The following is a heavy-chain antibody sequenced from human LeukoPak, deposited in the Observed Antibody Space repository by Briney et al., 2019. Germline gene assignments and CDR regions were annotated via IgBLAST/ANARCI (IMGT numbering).Heavy chain of an antibody. J-gene: IGHJ4*02. CDR1: GGSLSSSSYY. D-gene: IGHD6-19*01. CDR2: IYYSGST. V-gene: IGHV4-39*01. CDR3: ARLRYSSGWRFDY. Sequence: SETLSLTCTVSGGSLSSSSYYWGWLRQAPGTGLEWIGSIYYSGSTYYNPSLKSRVTIFVDTSKNQFSLKLSSVTAADTAVYSCARLRYSSGWRFDYWGQGTLVTVS.